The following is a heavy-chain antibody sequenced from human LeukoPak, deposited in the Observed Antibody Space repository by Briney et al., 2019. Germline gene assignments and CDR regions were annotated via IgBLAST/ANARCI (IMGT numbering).Heavy chain of an antibody. V-gene: IGHV1-69*13. Sequence: ASVKVSCKASGGTFSSYAISWVRQAPGQGLEWMGGIIPIFGTANYAQKFQGRVTITADESTSTAYMELSRLRSDDTAVYYCAREDENWFDPWGQGTLVTVSS. CDR3: AREDENWFDP. J-gene: IGHJ5*02. CDR2: IIPIFGTA. CDR1: GGTFSSYA.